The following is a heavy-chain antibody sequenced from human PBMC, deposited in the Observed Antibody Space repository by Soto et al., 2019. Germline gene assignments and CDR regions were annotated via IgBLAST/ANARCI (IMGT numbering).Heavy chain of an antibody. CDR3: AAIVTLVDY. V-gene: IGHV1-69*13. Sequence: GASVKVSCKASGGTFSISAISWVRQAPGQGLDWMGGIIPIFGTAKYAQKFQGRITITADASTSTAYMELSSLRSEDTAVYYCAAIVTLVDYWGQGTLVNVSS. CDR2: IIPIFGTA. CDR1: GGTFSISA. J-gene: IGHJ4*02. D-gene: IGHD3-9*01.